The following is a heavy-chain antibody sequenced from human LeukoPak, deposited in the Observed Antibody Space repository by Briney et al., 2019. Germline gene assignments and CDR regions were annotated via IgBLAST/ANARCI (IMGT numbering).Heavy chain of an antibody. D-gene: IGHD4-17*01. Sequence: GGSLRLSCAASGFTFSSYAMSWVRQAPGKGLEWVSAISGSGGSTYYADSVKGRFTISRDNSKNSLYLQMNSLRAEDTAVYYCARVITVYNDYEEVAEYFQHWGQGTLVIVSS. CDR3: ARVITVYNDYEEVAEYFQH. J-gene: IGHJ1*01. V-gene: IGHV3-23*01. CDR1: GFTFSSYA. CDR2: ISGSGGST.